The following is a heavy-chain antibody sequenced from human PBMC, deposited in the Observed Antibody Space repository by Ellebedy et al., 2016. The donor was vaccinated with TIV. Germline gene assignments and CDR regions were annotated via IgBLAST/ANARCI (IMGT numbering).Heavy chain of an antibody. CDR3: ARGRPRYSPDY. D-gene: IGHD2-21*01. Sequence: AASVKVSCKASGYTFSNYFVHWVRQAPGQGLEWMGIINPSSGSTTYAQKLQGRVTMTRDTSTSTVYMELSSLRSEDTAVYYCARGRPRYSPDYWGQGTLVTVSS. CDR2: INPSSGST. V-gene: IGHV1-46*04. J-gene: IGHJ4*02. CDR1: GYTFSNYF.